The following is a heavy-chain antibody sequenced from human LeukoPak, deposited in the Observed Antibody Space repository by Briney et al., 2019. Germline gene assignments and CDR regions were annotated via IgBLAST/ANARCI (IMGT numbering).Heavy chain of an antibody. CDR1: GYTFTGYY. CDR2: INPNSGGT. Sequence: GASVKVSCKASGYTFTGYYMHWVRQAPGQGLEWMGWINPNSGGTNYAQKFQGRVTMTRDTSIGTAYMELSRLRSDDTAVYYCARVPAMIVVVREFDYWGQGTLVTVSS. CDR3: ARVPAMIVVVREFDY. D-gene: IGHD3-22*01. V-gene: IGHV1-2*02. J-gene: IGHJ4*02.